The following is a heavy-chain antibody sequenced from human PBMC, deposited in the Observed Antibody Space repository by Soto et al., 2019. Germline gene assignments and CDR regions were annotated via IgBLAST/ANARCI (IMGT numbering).Heavy chain of an antibody. J-gene: IGHJ6*02. CDR1: GYSLTSYW. CDR2: IDPSDSYT. V-gene: IGHV5-10-1*01. Sequence: GESLKISCKGSGYSLTSYWISWVRQMPGKGLEWMGRIDPSDSYTNYSPSFQGHVTISADKSISTAYLQWSSLKASDTAMYYCARHAEGGYVGYYYGMDVWGQGTTVTVSS. CDR3: ARHAEGGYVGYYYGMDV. D-gene: IGHD5-12*01.